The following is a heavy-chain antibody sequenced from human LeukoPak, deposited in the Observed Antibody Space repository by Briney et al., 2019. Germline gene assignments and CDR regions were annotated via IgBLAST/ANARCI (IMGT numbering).Heavy chain of an antibody. CDR3: ARERDLTGVDY. V-gene: IGHV3-33*01. CDR2: IWYDGSNK. J-gene: IGHJ4*02. Sequence: QPGRSLRLSCAASGFTFSSYGMHWVRQAPGKGLEWVAVIWYDGSNKYYADSVKGRFTISRDNSKNTLYLQMNSLRAEDTAVYYCARERDLTGVDYWGQGTLVTVSS. D-gene: IGHD7-27*01. CDR1: GFTFSSYG.